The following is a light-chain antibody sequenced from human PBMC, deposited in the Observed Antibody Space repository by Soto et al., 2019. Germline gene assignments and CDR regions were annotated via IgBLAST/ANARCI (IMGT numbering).Light chain of an antibody. CDR3: SSYTSTSTL. CDR1: SSDVGGYKN. V-gene: IGLV2-14*01. Sequence: QSVLTQPASVSGSPGQSITISCTGTSSDVGGYKNVSWYQLHPGTAPKLVIYDVTNRPSGVSNRFSGSKSGNTASLTISGLQAEDEADYFCSSYTSTSTLFGTGTKLTDL. J-gene: IGLJ1*01. CDR2: DVT.